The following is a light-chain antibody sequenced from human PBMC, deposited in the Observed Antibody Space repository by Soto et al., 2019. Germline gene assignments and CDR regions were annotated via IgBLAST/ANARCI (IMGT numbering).Light chain of an antibody. CDR3: QQYGSSRTWT. J-gene: IGKJ1*01. CDR1: QSVSSN. CDR2: DAS. Sequence: EILISQSAATLSVCPGERATLSCMASQSVSSNLAWYQQKPGQAPRLLIYDASSRATGIPDRFSGSGSGTDFTITISRLEPEDFAVYYCQQYGSSRTWTFGQGTKVDI. V-gene: IGKV3D-20*01.